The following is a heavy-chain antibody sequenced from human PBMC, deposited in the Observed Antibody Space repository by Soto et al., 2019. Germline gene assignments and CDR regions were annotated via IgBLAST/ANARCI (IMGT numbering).Heavy chain of an antibody. V-gene: IGHV4-31*11. D-gene: IGHD1-1*01. Sequence: YITRAVSRGTICSGGYFWSWIRQHPEKGLEWIGYIYYSGSTYYNPSLKSRVSISVDPSQNQFSLRLSSVTAADTAVYYCARGATGNRHFDFWGQGALVNVS. CDR1: RGTICSGGYF. CDR3: ARGATGNRHFDF. CDR2: IYYSGST. J-gene: IGHJ4*02.